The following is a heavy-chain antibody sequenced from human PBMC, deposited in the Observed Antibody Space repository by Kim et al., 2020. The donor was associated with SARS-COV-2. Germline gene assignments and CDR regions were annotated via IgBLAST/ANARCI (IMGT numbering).Heavy chain of an antibody. D-gene: IGHD3-10*01. J-gene: IGHJ6*02. CDR3: ARASPPRASYYYYGMDV. Sequence: LKSRVTISVDTSKNQFSLKLSSVTAADTAVYYCARASPPRASYYYYGMDVWGQGTTVTVSS. V-gene: IGHV4-31*02.